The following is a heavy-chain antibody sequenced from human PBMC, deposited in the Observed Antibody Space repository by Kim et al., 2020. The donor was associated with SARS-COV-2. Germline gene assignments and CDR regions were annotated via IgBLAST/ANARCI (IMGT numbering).Heavy chain of an antibody. CDR3: ARVAVGASSWHYFDS. J-gene: IGHJ4*02. D-gene: IGHD6-13*01. CDR2: ISSSGSYT. V-gene: IGHV3-11*05. Sequence: GGSLRLSCAASGINFSDYYMSWIRQAPGKGLEWISYISSSGSYTKYADSLKGRFTISRDNAENSLYLEMNSLRAEDTAVYYCARVAVGASSWHYFDSWGQGTPVTVSS. CDR1: GINFSDYY.